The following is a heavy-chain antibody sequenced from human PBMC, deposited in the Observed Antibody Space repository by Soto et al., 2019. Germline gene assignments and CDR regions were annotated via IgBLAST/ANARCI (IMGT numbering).Heavy chain of an antibody. CDR2: ISYDGDNK. J-gene: IGHJ6*02. CDR1: GFTFSYHA. Sequence: QVQLVESGGGVVQPGRSLRLSCAASGFTFSYHALHWVCQAPGKGLEWVAVISYDGDNKYIAEAVKGRLTIARDNPKNTVSLQMNSLRTEDTAMYFCARGTTSSAFSVMDVWGQGTTVTVSS. CDR3: ARGTTSSAFSVMDV. V-gene: IGHV3-30-3*01. D-gene: IGHD1-1*01.